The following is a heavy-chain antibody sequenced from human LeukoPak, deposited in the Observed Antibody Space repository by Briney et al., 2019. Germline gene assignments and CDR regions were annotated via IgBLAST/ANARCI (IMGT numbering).Heavy chain of an antibody. Sequence: SETLSLTCTVSDGSMGTYYWGWIRQPPGKGLEWIGYTYYSGGTTYNPSLKSRVTVSVDTSRNQFSLKLTSMTAADTAVYYCARGRLGRQHASFFDSWGQGTLVIVSS. CDR1: DGSMGTYY. V-gene: IGHV4-59*08. CDR2: TYYSGGT. CDR3: ARGRLGRQHASFFDS. D-gene: IGHD2-2*01. J-gene: IGHJ4*02.